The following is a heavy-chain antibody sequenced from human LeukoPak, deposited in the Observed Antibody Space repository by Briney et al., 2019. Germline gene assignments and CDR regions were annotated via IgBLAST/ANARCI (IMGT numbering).Heavy chain of an antibody. Sequence: PGGSLRLSCAASGFTFNTYVMHWVRQAPGRGLEWVAIISSDGSNKYHADSVKGRFTISRDNSKNMLFLQMNDLRAEDTAVYYCARDHLVTPGEELDYWGQGTLVTVS. V-gene: IGHV3-30*04. J-gene: IGHJ4*02. CDR1: GFTFNTYV. D-gene: IGHD4-23*01. CDR2: ISSDGSNK. CDR3: ARDHLVTPGEELDY.